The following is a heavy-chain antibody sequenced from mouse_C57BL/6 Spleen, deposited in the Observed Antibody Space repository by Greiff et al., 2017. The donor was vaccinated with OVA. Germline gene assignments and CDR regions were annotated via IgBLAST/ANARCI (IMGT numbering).Heavy chain of an antibody. V-gene: IGHV1-80*01. J-gene: IGHJ4*01. CDR3: ARDGVVATNYYAMDY. D-gene: IGHD1-1*01. CDR2: IYPGDGDT. Sequence: VQLQQSGAELVKPGASVKISCKASGYAFSSYWMNWVKQRPGKGLEWIGQIYPGDGDTNYNGKFKGKATLTADKSSSTAYMQLSSLTSEDSAVYFCARDGVVATNYYAMDYWGQGTSVTVSS. CDR1: GYAFSSYW.